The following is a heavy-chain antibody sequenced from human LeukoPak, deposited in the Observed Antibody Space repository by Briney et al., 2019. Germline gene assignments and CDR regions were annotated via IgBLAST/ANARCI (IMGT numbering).Heavy chain of an antibody. V-gene: IGHV3-23*01. D-gene: IGHD2-8*01. CDR3: AKNRVPYCYNGICYEKDWRYYFDY. Sequence: GGSLRLSCAASGFTFNNYAMSWVRQAPGKGLEWVSGISGSGGSTYYADSVKGRFTISRDNSKSTLYLQMNSLRAEDTAVYYCAKNRVPYCYNGICYEKDWRYYFDYWGQGTLVTVSS. J-gene: IGHJ4*02. CDR1: GFTFNNYA. CDR2: ISGSGGST.